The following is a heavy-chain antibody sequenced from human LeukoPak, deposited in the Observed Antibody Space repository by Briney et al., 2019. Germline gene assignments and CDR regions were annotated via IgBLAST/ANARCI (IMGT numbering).Heavy chain of an antibody. D-gene: IGHD2-2*01. J-gene: IGHJ4*02. V-gene: IGHV3-74*01. CDR2: INTDGTST. CDR1: GFTFSSYW. Sequence: PGGSLRLSCAASGFTFSSYWMHWVRQAPGKGLVSVSRINTDGTSTTYADSVKGRFTISRDNAKNTLYLQMNSLRAEDTAVYYCAKGVYQLDMEVFDYWGQGTLVTVSS. CDR3: AKGVYQLDMEVFDY.